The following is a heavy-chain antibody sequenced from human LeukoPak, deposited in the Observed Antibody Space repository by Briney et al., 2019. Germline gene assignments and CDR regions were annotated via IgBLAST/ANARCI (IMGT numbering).Heavy chain of an antibody. CDR1: GFTFRSHA. J-gene: IGHJ4*02. V-gene: IGHV3-23*01. CDR2: IYENGGTT. CDR3: ARSEGEHIYYFDY. Sequence: GGSLRLSCVGSGFTFRSHAMSWVRQAPEKGLEFVSGIYENGGTTYYADSVKGRFSISRDNSKNTLYLQMNSLRAEDTAVYYCARSEGEHIYYFDYWGQGTLVTVSS. D-gene: IGHD2-21*01.